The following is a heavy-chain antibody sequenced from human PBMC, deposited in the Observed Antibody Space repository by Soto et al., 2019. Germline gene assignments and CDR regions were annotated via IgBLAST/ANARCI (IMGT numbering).Heavy chain of an antibody. J-gene: IGHJ4*02. V-gene: IGHV3-74*01. CDR1: GFTCSSYW. CDR3: TSDSVGSSWPHPFDY. CDR2: INSDGSRI. Sequence: GVSLRLSCAASGFTCSSYWMHWVRQAPGEGLVWVSRINSDGSRITYADSVKGRFTISRDSAKNTVYLQMNSLRVEDTAVYYCTSDSVGSSWPHPFDYWGQGILATVSS. D-gene: IGHD6-13*01.